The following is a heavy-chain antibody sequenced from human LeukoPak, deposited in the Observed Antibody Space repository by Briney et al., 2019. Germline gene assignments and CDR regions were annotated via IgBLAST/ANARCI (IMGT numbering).Heavy chain of an antibody. J-gene: IGHJ4*02. CDR2: IYSGGST. CDR1: GFTVSSNY. D-gene: IGHD6-13*01. Sequence: PGGSLRLSCAASGFTVSSNYMSWVRQAPGKGLEWVSVIYSGGSTYYADSVKGRFTISRDNSKSTLYLQMNSLRAEDTAVYYCARDSSLGYSSSWYVWDYWGQGTLVTVSS. CDR3: ARDSSLGYSSSWYVWDY. V-gene: IGHV3-66*01.